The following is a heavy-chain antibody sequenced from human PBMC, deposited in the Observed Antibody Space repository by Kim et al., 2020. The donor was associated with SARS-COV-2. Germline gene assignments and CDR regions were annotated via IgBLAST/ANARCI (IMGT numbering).Heavy chain of an antibody. CDR2: MSESGRYI. D-gene: IGHD3-9*01. V-gene: IGHV3-21*04. CDR1: GLTVTANS. CDR3: ARGDVLTGYHGGMDV. J-gene: IGHJ6*02. Sequence: GGSLRLSCAVSGLTVTANSMSWVRQAPGKGLEWVSYMSESGRYIHYLDSVKGRFTISRDYANNSLYLQMNSLGAEDTAVYFCARGDVLTGYHGGMDVWGQGTTVTVSS.